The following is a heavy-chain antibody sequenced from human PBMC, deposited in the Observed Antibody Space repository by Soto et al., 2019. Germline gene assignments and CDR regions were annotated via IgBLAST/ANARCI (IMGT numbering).Heavy chain of an antibody. CDR1: GYTLTELS. CDR3: ATDLEMAAAALSP. V-gene: IGHV1-24*01. J-gene: IGHJ5*02. CDR2: FDPEDGET. Sequence: GASVKVSCKVSGYTLTELSMHWLRQSSGKGLEWMGGFDPEDGETIYAQKFQGRVTMTEDTSTDTAYMELSSLRSEDTAVYYCATDLEMAAAALSPWGQGTRVTVSS. D-gene: IGHD6-13*01.